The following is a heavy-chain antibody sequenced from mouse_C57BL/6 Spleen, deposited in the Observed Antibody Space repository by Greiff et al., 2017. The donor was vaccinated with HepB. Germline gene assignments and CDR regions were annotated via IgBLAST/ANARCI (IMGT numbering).Heavy chain of an antibody. J-gene: IGHJ3*01. D-gene: IGHD4-1*01. Sequence: VQVVESGAELAKPGASVKLSCKASGYTFTSYWMHWVKQRPGQGLEWIGYINPSSGYTKYNQKFKDKATLTADKSSSTAYMQLSSLTYEDSAVYYCARSLTGNAWFAYWGQGTLVTVSA. V-gene: IGHV1-7*01. CDR1: GYTFTSYW. CDR2: INPSSGYT. CDR3: ARSLTGNAWFAY.